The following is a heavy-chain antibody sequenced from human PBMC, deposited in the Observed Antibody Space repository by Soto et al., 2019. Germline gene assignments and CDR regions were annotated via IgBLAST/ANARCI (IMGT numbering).Heavy chain of an antibody. Sequence: ASVKVSCKASGGTFSSYAISWVRQAPGQGLEWMGGIIPIFGTANYAQKFQGRVTITADKSTSTAYMELSSLRSEDTAVYYCARGSSWTGYYYYYGMDVWGQGTTVTVSS. V-gene: IGHV1-69*06. CDR2: IIPIFGTA. CDR3: ARGSSWTGYYYYYGMDV. D-gene: IGHD6-13*01. CDR1: GGTFSSYA. J-gene: IGHJ6*02.